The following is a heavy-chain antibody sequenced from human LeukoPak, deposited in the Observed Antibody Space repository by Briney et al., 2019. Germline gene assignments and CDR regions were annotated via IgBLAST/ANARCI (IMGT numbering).Heavy chain of an antibody. Sequence: SETLSLTCTLSGASISSSYWSWFRQPPGKRLEWIGYIYYTGGTNYNPSLESRVTISVDTSKTQFSLKLRSVTAADTAVYHCARLGEAVAGSGKWYFDLWGRGTLVTVSS. CDR3: ARLGEAVAGSGKWYFDL. CDR1: GASISSSY. D-gene: IGHD6-19*01. V-gene: IGHV4-59*08. J-gene: IGHJ2*01. CDR2: IYYTGGT.